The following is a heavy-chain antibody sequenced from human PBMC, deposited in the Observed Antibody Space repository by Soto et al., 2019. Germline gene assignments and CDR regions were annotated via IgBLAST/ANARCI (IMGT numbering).Heavy chain of an antibody. D-gene: IGHD3-9*01. CDR3: ARDAYYDVLTGYYNY. CDR2: INPSGGST. J-gene: IGHJ4*02. Sequence: QVRLVQSGAEVKKPGASVKVSCQASGYSFSRYYMHWVRQAPGQGLEWMGVINPSGGSTSYPQKFQGRVTMTRDTSTSTVYMDLSSLRSEDTAVYYCARDAYYDVLTGYYNYWGQGTLVTVSS. CDR1: GYSFSRYY. V-gene: IGHV1-46*03.